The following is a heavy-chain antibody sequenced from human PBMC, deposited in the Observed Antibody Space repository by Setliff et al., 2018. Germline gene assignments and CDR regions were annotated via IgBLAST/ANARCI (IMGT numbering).Heavy chain of an antibody. CDR3: ARDTHQWDLLYFDS. CDR2: ISPYNEKT. CDR1: GYNFITFG. V-gene: IGHV1-18*01. Sequence: ASVKVSCKTSGYNFITFGISWVRQAPGQGLEWMGWISPYNEKTNYAEKFRGRVTLTKDTSTNTKYMELRSLRSDDTAMYYCARDTHQWDLLYFDSWGQGTLVTVSS. D-gene: IGHD1-26*01. J-gene: IGHJ4*02.